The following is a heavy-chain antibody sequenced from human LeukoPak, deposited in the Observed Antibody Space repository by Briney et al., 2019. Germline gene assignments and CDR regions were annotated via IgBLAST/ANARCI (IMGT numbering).Heavy chain of an antibody. J-gene: IGHJ4*02. CDR3: ARDSRVTEMTTVTTVDY. V-gene: IGHV4-30-2*01. CDR1: GGSISSGGYY. Sequence: PSETLSLTCTVSGGSISSGGYYWSWIRQPPGKGLEWIGYIYHSGSTYYNPSLKSRVTISVDRSKNQFSLKLSSVTAADTAVYYCARDSRVTEMTTVTTVDYWGQGTLVTVSS. CDR2: IYHSGST. D-gene: IGHD4-17*01.